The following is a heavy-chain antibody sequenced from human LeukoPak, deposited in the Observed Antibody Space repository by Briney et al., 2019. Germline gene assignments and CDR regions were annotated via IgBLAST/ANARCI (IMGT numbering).Heavy chain of an antibody. D-gene: IGHD5-24*01. CDR2: ISGSGSST. V-gene: IGHV3-23*01. CDR1: EFTFSSYA. J-gene: IGHJ4*02. Sequence: GGSLRLSCAASEFTFSSYAMSWVRQAPGKGLEWVSAISGSGSSTYYADSVKGRFTISRDNSKNTLYLQMNSLRAEDTALYYCAKRDGYNSNPLKDWGQGTLVTASS. CDR3: AKRDGYNSNPLKD.